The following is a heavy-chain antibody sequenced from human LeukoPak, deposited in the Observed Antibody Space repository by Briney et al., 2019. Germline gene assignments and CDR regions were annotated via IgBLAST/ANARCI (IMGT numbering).Heavy chain of an antibody. CDR1: GFTFSYYS. J-gene: IGHJ6*03. D-gene: IGHD6-13*01. V-gene: IGHV3-21*01. CDR2: ISSSSSLI. Sequence: GGSLRLSCAASGFTFSYYSMNWVRQAPGRGLEWVSCISSSSSLIFYSDSVRGRFTISRDNAKNSLYLQMNSLRAEDTAVYYCARDRQQLGYMDVWGKGTTVTVSS. CDR3: ARDRQQLGYMDV.